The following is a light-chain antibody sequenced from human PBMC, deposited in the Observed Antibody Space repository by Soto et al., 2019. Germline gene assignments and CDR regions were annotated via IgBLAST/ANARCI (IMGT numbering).Light chain of an antibody. CDR2: DDN. V-gene: IGLV1-51*01. Sequence: QSVLTQPPSVSAAPGQKVTISCSGSSSNIGGNSVSWYQQLPGTAPKLLIYDDNKRPSGIPDRFSGSKSGTSATLGITGFQTGDEADYYCGSWDSSLSAYVSGTGTNVTVL. J-gene: IGLJ1*01. CDR3: GSWDSSLSAYV. CDR1: SSNIGGNS.